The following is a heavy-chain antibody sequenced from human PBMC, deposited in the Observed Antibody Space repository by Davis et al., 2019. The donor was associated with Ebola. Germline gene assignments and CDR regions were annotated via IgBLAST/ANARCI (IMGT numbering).Heavy chain of an antibody. V-gene: IGHV3-30*04. CDR2: ISYEASIK. D-gene: IGHD3-22*01. Sequence: GGSLRLSCAASGFTFSSYAMHWVRQAPGKGLEWVAFISYEASIKYYADSVKGRFTISRDNSKNTLNLQMNSLRTEDTAVYYCARGPPNYYDSSGVFDVWGQGTVVTVSS. CDR3: ARGPPNYYDSSGVFDV. J-gene: IGHJ3*01. CDR1: GFTFSSYA.